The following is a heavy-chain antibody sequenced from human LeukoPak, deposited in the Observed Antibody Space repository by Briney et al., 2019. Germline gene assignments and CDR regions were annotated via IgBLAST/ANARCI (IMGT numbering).Heavy chain of an antibody. J-gene: IGHJ3*02. V-gene: IGHV1-24*01. CDR3: ARDRGSGWSGDAFDI. D-gene: IGHD6-19*01. CDR2: FDPEDGET. Sequence: ASVKVSCKVSGYTLTELSMHWVRQAPGKGLEWMGGFDPEDGETIYAQKFQGRVTMTIDTSTSTAHMELRSLTSNDTAVYYCARDRGSGWSGDAFDIWGQGTKVTVSS. CDR1: GYTLTELS.